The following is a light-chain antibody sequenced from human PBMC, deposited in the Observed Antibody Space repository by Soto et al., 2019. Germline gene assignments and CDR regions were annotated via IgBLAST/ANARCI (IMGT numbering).Light chain of an antibody. CDR3: QQFGSSSWT. J-gene: IGKJ1*01. V-gene: IGKV3-20*01. Sequence: VLTQSPGTLSLSPGEKATLSCRASQSVSSSYLAWYQQKPGQAPRLLIYGASSRATGIPDRFSGSGSGTDFTLTVSRLEPEDFAVYYCQQFGSSSWTFGQGTKVDI. CDR2: GAS. CDR1: QSVSSSY.